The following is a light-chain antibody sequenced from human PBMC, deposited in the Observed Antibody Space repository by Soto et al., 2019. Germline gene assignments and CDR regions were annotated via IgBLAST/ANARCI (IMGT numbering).Light chain of an antibody. CDR3: QQTDSFPRT. CDR2: AAS. Sequence: DIHMTQYPSSLSASVGDRVSITCRASQSISSYLNWYQHKPGKAPKLLIYAASSLQTGVPSRFSGSRSGTDFALTISSLQRDDFATYYCQQTDSFPRTFGQGTKV. CDR1: QSISSY. J-gene: IGKJ1*01. V-gene: IGKV1-39*01.